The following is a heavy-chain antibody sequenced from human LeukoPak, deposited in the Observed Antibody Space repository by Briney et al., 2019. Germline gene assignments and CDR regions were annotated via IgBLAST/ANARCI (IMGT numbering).Heavy chain of an antibody. CDR3: ARVQKSWIHTPGY. CDR1: GGTFSSYG. CDR2: ISAYNGNT. J-gene: IGHJ4*02. D-gene: IGHD5-18*01. Sequence: HWASVKVSCKASGGTFSSYGISWVRQAPGQGLEWMGWISAYNGNTNYAQKLQGRVTMTTDTSTSTAYMELRSLRSDDTAVYYCARVQKSWIHTPGYWGQGTLVTVSS. V-gene: IGHV1-18*01.